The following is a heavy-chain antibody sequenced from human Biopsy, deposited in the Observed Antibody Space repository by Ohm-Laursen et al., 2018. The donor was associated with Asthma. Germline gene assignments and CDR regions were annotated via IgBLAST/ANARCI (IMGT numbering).Heavy chain of an antibody. J-gene: IGHJ4*02. V-gene: IGHV3-11*01. CDR2: ISSSGSSI. Sequence: SLRLSCAASGFTFSDYSMTWIRPAPGKGLEWISYISSSGSSILYADSVNGRFTISRDNAKNSLHLQMNSLRAEDTAIYYCARDIAFGGVHDFWGQGTLVAVSS. CDR1: GFTFSDYS. CDR3: ARDIAFGGVHDF. D-gene: IGHD3-16*01.